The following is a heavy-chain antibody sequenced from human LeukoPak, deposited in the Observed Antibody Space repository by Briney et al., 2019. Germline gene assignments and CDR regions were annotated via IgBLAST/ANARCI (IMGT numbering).Heavy chain of an antibody. Sequence: SETLSLTCTVSGGSISSYYWSWIRQPPGKGLERIGYIYYSGSTNYNPSLKSRVTISVDTSKNQFSLKLSSVTAADTAVYYCARSWSGYFDYWGQGTLVTVSS. CDR3: ARSWSGYFDY. V-gene: IGHV4-59*01. J-gene: IGHJ4*02. CDR2: IYYSGST. D-gene: IGHD3-3*01. CDR1: GGSISSYY.